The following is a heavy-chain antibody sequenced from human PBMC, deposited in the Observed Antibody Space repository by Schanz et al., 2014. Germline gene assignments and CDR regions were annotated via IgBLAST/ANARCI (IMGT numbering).Heavy chain of an antibody. J-gene: IGHJ4*02. CDR1: GFTFSSYG. V-gene: IGHV3-21*01. D-gene: IGHD3-16*01. CDR2: ISSTSTYL. CDR3: ARGTPFLCDY. Sequence: EVQLVESGGGLVQPGRSLRLSCAASGFTFSSYGMHWVRQAPGKGLEWVSSISSTSTYLYYADSVKGRFTISRDSARNSLYLQMSSLRAEDTAVYYCARGTPFLCDYWGQGTLVTVSS.